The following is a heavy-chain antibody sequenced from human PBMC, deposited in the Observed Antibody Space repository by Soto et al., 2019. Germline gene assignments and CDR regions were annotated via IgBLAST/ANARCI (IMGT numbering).Heavy chain of an antibody. V-gene: IGHV3-23*01. J-gene: IGHJ4*02. CDR2: ISGSGGST. D-gene: IGHD3-10*01. CDR1: GFTFSSYA. CDR3: AKDGRFSITMVRDYCDY. Sequence: EVQLLESGGGLVQPGGSLRLSCAASGFTFSSYAMSWVRQAPGKGLEWVSAISGSGGSTYYADSVKGRFTISRDNSKNTLYLQMNSLRAEDTAVYYCAKDGRFSITMVRDYCDYWGQGTLVTVSS.